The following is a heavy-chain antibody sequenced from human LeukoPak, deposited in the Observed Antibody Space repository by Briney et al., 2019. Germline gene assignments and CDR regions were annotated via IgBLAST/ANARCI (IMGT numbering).Heavy chain of an antibody. CDR3: ARDEGGIPVSGYYYYYGMDV. CDR1: GFSFSSYS. V-gene: IGHV3-48*01. Sequence: GGPLRLSCAASGFSFSSYSLNWVRQAPGKGLEWVSYISASGTNINYADSVRGRFTISRDIAKNSVYLQMNSLRVEDTAVYFCARDEGGIPVSGYYYYYGMDVWGQGTTVTVSS. CDR2: ISASGTNI. J-gene: IGHJ6*02. D-gene: IGHD5-12*01.